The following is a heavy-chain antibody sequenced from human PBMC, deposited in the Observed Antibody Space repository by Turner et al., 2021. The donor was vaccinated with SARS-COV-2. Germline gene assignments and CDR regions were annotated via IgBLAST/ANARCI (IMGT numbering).Heavy chain of an antibody. CDR2: ISSSSSYK. CDR1: VFTVPSYS. D-gene: IGHD3-22*01. CDR3: ARWYYFDSSGYYTQAFDI. J-gene: IGHJ3*02. Sequence: ELQLVESGGGLVKPGGSLRLSCAASVFTVPSYSMTRVRQAPGKGLEWVTSISSSSSYKYYADSVKGRFTIYRDNAKDSLYLKMKSLGAEDTAVYYCARWYYFDSSGYYTQAFDIWGQGTMVTVSS. V-gene: IGHV3-21*02.